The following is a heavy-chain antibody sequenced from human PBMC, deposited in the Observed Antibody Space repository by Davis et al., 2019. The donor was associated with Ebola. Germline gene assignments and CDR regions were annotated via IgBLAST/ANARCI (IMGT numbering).Heavy chain of an antibody. J-gene: IGHJ6*02. D-gene: IGHD5-12*01. CDR3: ARGEYSGYDWNYYYYYGMDV. CDR1: GYTFTSYA. CDR2: INAGNGNT. Sequence: AASVKVSCKASGYTFTSYAMHWVRQAPGQRLEWMGWINAGNGNTKYSQKFQGRVTITRDTSASTAYMELSSLRSEDTAVYYCARGEYSGYDWNYYYYYGMDVWGQGTTVTVSS. V-gene: IGHV1-3*01.